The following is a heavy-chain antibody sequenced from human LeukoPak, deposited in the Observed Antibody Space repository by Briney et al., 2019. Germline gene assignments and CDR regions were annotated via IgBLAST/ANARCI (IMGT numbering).Heavy chain of an antibody. J-gene: IGHJ5*02. CDR3: ARVLELPYMNWFDP. Sequence: GPSVKVSCKASGYTFTSYDINWVRQATGQGLEWMGWMNPNSGNTGYAQKFQGRVTMTRNTSISTAYMELSSLRSEDTAVCYCARVLELPYMNWFDPWGQGTLVTVSS. V-gene: IGHV1-8*01. D-gene: IGHD1-7*01. CDR2: MNPNSGNT. CDR1: GYTFTSYD.